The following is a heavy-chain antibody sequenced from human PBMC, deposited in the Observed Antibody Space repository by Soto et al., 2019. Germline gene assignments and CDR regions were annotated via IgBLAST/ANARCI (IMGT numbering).Heavy chain of an antibody. CDR2: ISGSGGST. CDR3: AKRGSGSQFDY. Sequence: EVQLLESGGGLVQPGGSLRLSCAASGFTFSSYAMSWVRQAPGKGLERVSVISGSGGSTYYADSVKGRFTISRDNYKNTLYLQMNSLRAEDTAVYYCAKRGSGSQFDYWGQGTLVTVSS. CDR1: GFTFSSYA. D-gene: IGHD1-26*01. V-gene: IGHV3-23*01. J-gene: IGHJ4*02.